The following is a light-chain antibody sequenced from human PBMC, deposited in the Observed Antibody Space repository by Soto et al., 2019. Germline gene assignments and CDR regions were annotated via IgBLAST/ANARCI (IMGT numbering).Light chain of an antibody. CDR2: ENN. CDR1: SPNIGNNY. Sequence: VRTPPPSGASAPGQKGTISFSGNSPNIGNNYVSWYQQLPGTAPKLLIYENNKRPSGIPDRFSGSKSGTSATLGITGLKTGDEADYYCGTWDSSLSAVFGTGTKVTVL. CDR3: GTWDSSLSAV. J-gene: IGLJ1*01. V-gene: IGLV1-51*02.